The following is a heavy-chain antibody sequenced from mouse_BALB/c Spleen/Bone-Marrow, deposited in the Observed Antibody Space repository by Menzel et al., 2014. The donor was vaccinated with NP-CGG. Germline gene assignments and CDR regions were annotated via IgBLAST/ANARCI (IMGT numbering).Heavy chain of an antibody. CDR2: ISDGGNYT. CDR1: GFTFXDYY. D-gene: IGHD3-3*01. CDR3: AGTWEAMDY. J-gene: IGHJ4*01. V-gene: IGHV5-4*02. Sequence: EVKVEESGGGLVKPGGSLKLSCAASGFTFXDYYMYWVRQTPEKRLEWVATISDGGNYTYYPDSVKGRFTISRDNAKNNLYLQMSSLKSEDTAMYYCAGTWEAMDYWGQGTSVTVSS.